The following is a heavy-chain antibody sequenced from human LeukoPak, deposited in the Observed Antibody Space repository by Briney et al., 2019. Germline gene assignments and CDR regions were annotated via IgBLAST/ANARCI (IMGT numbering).Heavy chain of an antibody. CDR2: ISAYNGNT. CDR1: GGTFSSYA. Sequence: ASVKVSCKASGGTFSSYAISWVRQAPGQGLEWMGWISAYNGNTNYAQKLQGRVTMTTDTSTSTAYMELRSLRSDDTAVYYCARDPAILRYFDWLSSYYYGMDVWGQGTTVTVSS. V-gene: IGHV1-18*01. J-gene: IGHJ6*02. CDR3: ARDPAILRYFDWLSSYYYGMDV. D-gene: IGHD3-9*01.